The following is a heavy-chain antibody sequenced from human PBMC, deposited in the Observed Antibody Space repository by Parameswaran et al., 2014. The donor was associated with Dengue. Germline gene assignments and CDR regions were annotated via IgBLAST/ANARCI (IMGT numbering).Heavy chain of an antibody. D-gene: IGHD3-3*01. CDR3: ARDPYYDFWSGLLNGIDV. Sequence: WVRQAPGQGLEWMGWISGYNGNTNYAQKVKGRVTMTTDTSTRTAYMELRSLRSDDTAVYYCARDPYYDFWSGLLNGIDVWGQGTTVTVSS. CDR2: ISGYNGNT. J-gene: IGHJ6*02. V-gene: IGHV1-18*01.